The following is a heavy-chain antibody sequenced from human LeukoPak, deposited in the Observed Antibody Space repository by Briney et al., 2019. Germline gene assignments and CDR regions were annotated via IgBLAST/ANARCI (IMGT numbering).Heavy chain of an antibody. D-gene: IGHD3-10*01. CDR2: IRYDGSNK. Sequence: GGSLRLSCAASGFTFSSYGMHWVRQAPGKGLEWVAFIRYDGSNKYYADSVKGRFTISRDNSKNTLYLQMNSLRAEDTAVYYCAKEGITMVRGVIFGNYFYYYMDVWGKGTTVTISS. CDR3: AKEGITMVRGVIFGNYFYYYMDV. CDR1: GFTFSSYG. V-gene: IGHV3-30*02. J-gene: IGHJ6*03.